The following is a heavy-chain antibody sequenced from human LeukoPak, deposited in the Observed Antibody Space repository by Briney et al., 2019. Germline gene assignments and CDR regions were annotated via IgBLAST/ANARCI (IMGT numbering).Heavy chain of an antibody. V-gene: IGHV1-18*01. CDR3: AREWGSAPDRPHYYMDV. D-gene: IGHD3-16*01. J-gene: IGHJ6*03. CDR1: GYTFTSYG. CDR2: ISAYNGNT. Sequence: ASVKVSCKASGYTFTSYGTSSLRQAPGQGLEWMGWISAYNGNTNYAQKLQGRVTMTTDTSTSTAYMELRSLRSDDTAVYYCAREWGSAPDRPHYYMDVWGKGTTVTVSS.